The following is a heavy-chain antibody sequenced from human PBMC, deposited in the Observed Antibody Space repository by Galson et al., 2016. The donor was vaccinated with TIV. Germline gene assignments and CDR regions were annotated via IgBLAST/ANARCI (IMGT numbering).Heavy chain of an antibody. CDR2: INTNGQTT. V-gene: IGHV3-64*01. CDR1: DFTFNSYV. D-gene: IGHD3/OR15-3a*01. Sequence: LRLSCAASDFTFNSYVMHWVRQAPGKGLEYVSGINTNGQTTYYSNFVRGRFTISRDNSKNTIYLQMGSLSAEDMGVYYCAREGLDRKTWLDYWGQGALVTVS. J-gene: IGHJ4*02. CDR3: AREGLDRKTWLDY.